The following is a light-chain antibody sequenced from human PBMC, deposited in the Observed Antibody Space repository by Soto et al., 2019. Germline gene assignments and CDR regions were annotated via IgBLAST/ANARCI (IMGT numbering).Light chain of an antibody. J-gene: IGLJ3*02. Sequence: QSVLTQPPSVSGAPGQRVTIACTGSSSNILARSDVHWYQQRPGTAPKLLISGSNNRPSGVPDRFSGSKSGTSASLVITGLQAEDEADYYCQSYDSTLSASVFGGGTKLTVL. CDR1: SSNILARSD. V-gene: IGLV1-40*01. CDR2: GSN. CDR3: QSYDSTLSASV.